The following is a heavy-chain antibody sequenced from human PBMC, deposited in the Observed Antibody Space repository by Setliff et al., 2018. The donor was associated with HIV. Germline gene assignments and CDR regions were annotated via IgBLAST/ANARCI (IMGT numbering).Heavy chain of an antibody. V-gene: IGHV4-4*09. J-gene: IGHJ4*02. CDR1: GGSISGYY. CDR2: IYTSGST. Sequence: LSLTCTVSGGSISGYYWSWIRQPPGKGLGWIGYIYTSGSTNYNPSLKSRVTMSVDTSKNQFSLKLSSVTAADTAVYYCARREGAGKFDYWGQGTLVTV. CDR3: ARREGAGKFDY.